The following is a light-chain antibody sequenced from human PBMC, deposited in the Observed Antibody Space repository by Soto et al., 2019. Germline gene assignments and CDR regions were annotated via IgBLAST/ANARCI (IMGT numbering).Light chain of an antibody. V-gene: IGKV3D-20*02. Sequence: IGLTQSPGTLSLSTGERATLSCRASQSVSSNYLAWYQQKPGQAPRLLIYGASSRATGIPDRFSGSGSGTDFTLTISNVEPEDFAVYYCQQRSDWPWTFGQGTKAAIK. J-gene: IGKJ1*01. CDR1: QSVSSNY. CDR2: GAS. CDR3: QQRSDWPWT.